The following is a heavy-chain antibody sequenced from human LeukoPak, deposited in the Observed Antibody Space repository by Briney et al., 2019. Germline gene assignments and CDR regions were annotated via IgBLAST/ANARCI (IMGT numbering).Heavy chain of an antibody. D-gene: IGHD3-10*01. V-gene: IGHV4-30-2*01. J-gene: IGHJ4*02. CDR1: GGSISSGGYY. CDR3: ARGIPLYDY. Sequence: SETLSLTCTVSGGSISSGGYYWSWIRQPPGKGLEWIGYIYHSGSTYYNPSLKSRVTISVDRSKNQFSLKLSSVTAADTAVYYCARGIPLYDYWGQGTLVTVSS. CDR2: IYHSGST.